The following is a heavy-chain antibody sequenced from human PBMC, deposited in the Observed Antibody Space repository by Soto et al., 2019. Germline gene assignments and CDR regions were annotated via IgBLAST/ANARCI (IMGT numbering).Heavy chain of an antibody. CDR2: ISYDGNNK. CDR3: ARARLDTPALDY. Sequence: QVQLVESGGGVVQPGRSLRLSCAASGFTFSPYAMHWVRQAPGKGLEWVAVISYDGNNKNYTDSVKGRLAISRDNSRNTLYLQMNSLRAGDTAVYYCARARLDTPALDYWGQGTLVTVSS. V-gene: IGHV3-30*09. J-gene: IGHJ4*02. D-gene: IGHD2-2*01. CDR1: GFTFSPYA.